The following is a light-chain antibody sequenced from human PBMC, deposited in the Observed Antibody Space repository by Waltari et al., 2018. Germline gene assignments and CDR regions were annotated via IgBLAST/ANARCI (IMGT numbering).Light chain of an antibody. Sequence: DIQMPKSPSTLSASVGDRVPITCRASQRLSNWLAWYQQKPGKAPKVLIYKASTLESGVPSRFSGSGSGTEFTLTISSLQPDDFATYYCQQYRNLWTFGQGTKVEIK. CDR3: QQYRNLWT. V-gene: IGKV1-5*03. CDR1: QRLSNW. J-gene: IGKJ1*01. CDR2: KAS.